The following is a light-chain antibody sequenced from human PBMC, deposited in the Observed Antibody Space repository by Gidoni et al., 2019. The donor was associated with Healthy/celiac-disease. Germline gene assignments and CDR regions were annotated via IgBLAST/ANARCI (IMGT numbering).Light chain of an antibody. V-gene: IGKV1-33*01. J-gene: IGKJ4*01. CDR2: DAS. CDR3: QQYDNLPLT. Sequence: DIPITHSPSSLSASVGDRVTITCQASQDISNYLNWYQQKPGKAPKLLIYDASNLETGVPSRFSGSGSGTDFTFTISSLQPEDIATYYCQQYDNLPLTFGEGTKVEIK. CDR1: QDISNY.